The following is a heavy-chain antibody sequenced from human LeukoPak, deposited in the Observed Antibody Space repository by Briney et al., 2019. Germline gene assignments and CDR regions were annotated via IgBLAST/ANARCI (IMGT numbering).Heavy chain of an antibody. Sequence: SETLSLTCSVAGASISTNYWSWIRQPAGKGLERIGRIYNSGNTNYSPSLESRVTMSADTSKNHFSLRLTSVTAADTAVYYCARGSFDSSGYYVFDYWGQGRLVTVSS. CDR2: IYNSGNT. CDR1: GASISTNY. V-gene: IGHV4-4*07. J-gene: IGHJ4*02. CDR3: ARGSFDSSGYYVFDY. D-gene: IGHD3-22*01.